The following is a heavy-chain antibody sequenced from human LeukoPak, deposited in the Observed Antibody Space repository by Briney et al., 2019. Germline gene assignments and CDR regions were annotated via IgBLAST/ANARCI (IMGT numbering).Heavy chain of an antibody. CDR2: ITPNSGST. D-gene: IGHD3-3*01. Sequence: GASVKVSCKASGYTFTGYYINWVRQAPGQGLEWMGWITPNSGSTNYAQKFQGRVTMTRDTSISTAYMELSRLRSDDTAVYYCARTAQFGVVEDAFDIWGQGTMVTVSS. CDR1: GYTFTGYY. CDR3: ARTAQFGVVEDAFDI. J-gene: IGHJ3*02. V-gene: IGHV1-2*02.